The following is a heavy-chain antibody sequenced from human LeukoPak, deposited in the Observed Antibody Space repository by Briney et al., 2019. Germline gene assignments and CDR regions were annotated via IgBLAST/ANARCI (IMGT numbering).Heavy chain of an antibody. V-gene: IGHV1-2*04. Sequence: ASVKVSCKASGYTFTGYYMHWVRQAPGQGLEWMGWINPNSGGTNYAQKFQGWVTMTRDTSISTAYMELSRLRSDDTAVYYCARGSLGYGSSGYYPGAFDIWGQGTMVTVSS. D-gene: IGHD3-22*01. J-gene: IGHJ3*02. CDR1: GYTFTGYY. CDR3: ARGSLGYGSSGYYPGAFDI. CDR2: INPNSGGT.